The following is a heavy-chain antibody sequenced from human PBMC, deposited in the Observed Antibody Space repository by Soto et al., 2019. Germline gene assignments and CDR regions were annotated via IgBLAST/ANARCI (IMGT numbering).Heavy chain of an antibody. Sequence: SETLSLTCTVSGGSISSYYWSWIRQPPGKGLEWIGYIYYSGSTNYNPSLKSRVTISVDTSKNQFSLKLSSVTAADTAVYYCARNGWYNWNDGWFDPWGQGTLVTVSS. CDR1: GGSISSYY. CDR3: ARNGWYNWNDGWFDP. J-gene: IGHJ5*02. V-gene: IGHV4-59*08. D-gene: IGHD1-1*01. CDR2: IYYSGST.